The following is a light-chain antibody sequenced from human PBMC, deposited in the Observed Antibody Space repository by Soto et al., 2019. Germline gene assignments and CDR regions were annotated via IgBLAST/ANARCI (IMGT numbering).Light chain of an antibody. J-gene: IGKJ1*01. Sequence: EIVMKQSPATRSVSPGERATLSCRASQSVSSNLAWYQQKPGQAPRLLIYGASARATGIPARFSGSGSGTEFTLTISSLQSEDFAVYYCQQYNNWPPLTFGQGTKVEIK. CDR3: QQYNNWPPLT. V-gene: IGKV3-15*01. CDR1: QSVSSN. CDR2: GAS.